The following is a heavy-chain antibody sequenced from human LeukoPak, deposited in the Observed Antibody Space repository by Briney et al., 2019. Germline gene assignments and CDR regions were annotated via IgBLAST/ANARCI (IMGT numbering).Heavy chain of an antibody. J-gene: IGHJ5*02. CDR3: ARGTNCSGGSCYSPWFDP. CDR2: IYYSGST. D-gene: IGHD2-15*01. CDR1: GGSISSGGYY. V-gene: IGHV4-31*03. Sequence: SETLSLTCTVSGGSISSGGYYWSWIRQHPGKGLEWLGYIYYSGSTYYNPSLKSRVTISVDTSKNQFSLKLSSVTAADTAVYYCARGTNCSGGSCYSPWFDPWGQGTLVTVSS.